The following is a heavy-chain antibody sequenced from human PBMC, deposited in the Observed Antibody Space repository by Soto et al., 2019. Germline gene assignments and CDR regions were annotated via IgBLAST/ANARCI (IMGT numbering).Heavy chain of an antibody. V-gene: IGHV4-59*08. CDR1: GGSISSYY. J-gene: IGHJ3*02. Sequence: SETLSLTCTVSGGSISSYYWSWIRQPPGKGLEWIGYIYYSGSTNYNPSLKSRVTISVDTSKNQFSLKLSSVTAADTAVYYCARLGGSGSSSAFDIWGQGTMVTVSS. CDR2: IYYSGST. D-gene: IGHD6-6*01. CDR3: ARLGGSGSSSAFDI.